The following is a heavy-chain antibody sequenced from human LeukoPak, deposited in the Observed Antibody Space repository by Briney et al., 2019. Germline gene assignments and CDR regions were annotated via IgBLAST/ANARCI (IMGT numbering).Heavy chain of an antibody. CDR1: GYTFTSYG. D-gene: IGHD5-18*01. Sequence: ASVKVSCKASGYTFTSYGISWVRQAPGQGLEWMGWISAYNGNTNYAQKFQGRVTITADESTSTAYMELSSLRSEDTAVYYCARDSYGEGVVDYWGQGTLVTVSS. V-gene: IGHV1-18*01. J-gene: IGHJ4*02. CDR3: ARDSYGEGVVDY. CDR2: ISAYNGNT.